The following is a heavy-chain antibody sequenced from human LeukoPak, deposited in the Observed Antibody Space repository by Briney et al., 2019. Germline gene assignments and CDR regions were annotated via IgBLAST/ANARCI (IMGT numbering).Heavy chain of an antibody. Sequence: ASVKVSCKASGYTFTGYYMHRVRQAPGQGLEWMGWINPNSGGTNYAQKFQGRVTMTRDTSISTAYMELSRLRSDDTAVYYCARERTWIQLWLRNLDYWGQGTLVTVSS. CDR1: GYTFTGYY. CDR3: ARERTWIQLWLRNLDY. J-gene: IGHJ4*02. D-gene: IGHD5-18*01. CDR2: INPNSGGT. V-gene: IGHV1-2*02.